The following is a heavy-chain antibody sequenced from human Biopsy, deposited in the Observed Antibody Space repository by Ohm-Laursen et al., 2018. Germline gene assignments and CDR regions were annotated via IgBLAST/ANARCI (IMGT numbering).Heavy chain of an antibody. CDR2: FYYSGGT. Sequence: PSETLSFTCSVSACAMTGFEWSWIRLAPGKGLEWIGYFYYSGGTKYNPSLASRVTFSVDMPKSQFSLKLYTVTAADTAVYYCARVEAGTYDALDIWGQGTLVAVSA. J-gene: IGHJ3*02. CDR1: ACAMTGFE. D-gene: IGHD1-26*01. CDR3: ARVEAGTYDALDI. V-gene: IGHV4-59*01.